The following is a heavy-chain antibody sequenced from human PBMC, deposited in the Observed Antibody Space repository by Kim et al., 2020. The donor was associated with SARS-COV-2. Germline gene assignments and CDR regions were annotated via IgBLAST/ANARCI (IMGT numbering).Heavy chain of an antibody. CDR2: ISIGNDDT. Sequence: ASVKVSCKASGYTFRNYVMHWVRQAPGQRLEWMGLISIGNDDTKYSQKFRGRVAITRDTSANTAYMELSSLRSEDTAVYYCARGSGWAFDYWGQGTLVTV. D-gene: IGHD6-25*01. V-gene: IGHV1-3*04. J-gene: IGHJ4*02. CDR3: ARGSGWAFDY. CDR1: GYTFRNYV.